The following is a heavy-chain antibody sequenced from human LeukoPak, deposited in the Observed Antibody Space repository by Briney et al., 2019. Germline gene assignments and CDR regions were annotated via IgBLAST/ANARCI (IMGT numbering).Heavy chain of an antibody. D-gene: IGHD5-18*01. CDR2: ISSSSYI. CDR1: GFTFSSYS. J-gene: IGHJ4*02. CDR3: AQTVDTAMGYYFDY. Sequence: GGSLRLSCAASGFTFSSYSMNWVRQAPGKGLEWVSSISSSSYIYYADSVKGRFTISRDNAKNSLYLQMNSLRAEDTAVYYCAQTVDTAMGYYFDYWGQGTLVTVSS. V-gene: IGHV3-21*01.